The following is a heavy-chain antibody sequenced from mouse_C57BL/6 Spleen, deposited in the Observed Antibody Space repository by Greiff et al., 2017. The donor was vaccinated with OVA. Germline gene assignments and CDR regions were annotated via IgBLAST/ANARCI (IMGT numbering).Heavy chain of an antibody. J-gene: IGHJ2*01. CDR2: INPNNGGT. Sequence: EVKLQESGPELVKPGASVKIPCKASGYTFTDYNMDWVKQSHGKSLEWIGDINPNNGGTIYNQKFKGKATLTVDKSSSTAYMELRSLTSEDTAVYYCARRVYYYGSSFDYWGQGTTLTVSS. CDR1: GYTFTDYN. D-gene: IGHD1-1*01. V-gene: IGHV1-18*01. CDR3: ARRVYYYGSSFDY.